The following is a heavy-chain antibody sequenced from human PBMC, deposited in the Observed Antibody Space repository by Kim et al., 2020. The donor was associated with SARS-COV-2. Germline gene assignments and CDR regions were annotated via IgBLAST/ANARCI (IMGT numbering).Heavy chain of an antibody. CDR3: AKYFPGLVWLGD. Sequence: GGSLRLSCVGSGFTFSSCAMNWVRQAPGKGLEWVSSITIDGGNTYYGDSVKGRFTISRDNSKNTLYLQMNSLRAEDTAVYYCAKYFPGLVWLGDWGQGALVTVSS. CDR2: ITIDGGNT. V-gene: IGHV3-23*01. CDR1: GFTFSSCA. J-gene: IGHJ4*02. D-gene: IGHD3-16*01.